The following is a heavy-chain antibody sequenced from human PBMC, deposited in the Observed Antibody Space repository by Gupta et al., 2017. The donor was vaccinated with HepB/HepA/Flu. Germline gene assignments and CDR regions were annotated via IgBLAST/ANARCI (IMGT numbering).Heavy chain of an antibody. Sequence: VQLVQSGGNLIQPGGSLRLSCAASGFSVKNNYMSWVRQAPGKGLDWISIMYNNGGTDYADSVKGRFIISRDISKNTLHLQMNNLRDGDTAVYFCARDSGLNAFDIWGQGTTVIVSS. CDR3: ARDSGLNAFDI. J-gene: IGHJ3*02. CDR2: MYNNGGT. V-gene: IGHV3-53*01. CDR1: GFSVKNNY.